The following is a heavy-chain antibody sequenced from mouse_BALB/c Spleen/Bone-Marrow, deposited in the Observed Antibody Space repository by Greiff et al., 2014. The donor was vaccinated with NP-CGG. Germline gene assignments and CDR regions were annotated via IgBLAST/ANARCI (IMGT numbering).Heavy chain of an antibody. D-gene: IGHD2-3*01. Sequence: VQLQQSGAELVKPGASVKLSCTASGFYIKDTYMHWGKQRPEQGLEWIGRIDPANGNTKYDPKFQGKATITADTSSNTAYLRLSSLTSEDTAVYYCARWLLPYGLDYWGQGTSVTVSS. CDR2: IDPANGNT. J-gene: IGHJ4*01. CDR1: GFYIKDTY. CDR3: ARWLLPYGLDY. V-gene: IGHV14-3*02.